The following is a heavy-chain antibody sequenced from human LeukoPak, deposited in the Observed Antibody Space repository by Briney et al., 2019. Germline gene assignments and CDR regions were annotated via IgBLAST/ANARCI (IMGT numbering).Heavy chain of an antibody. CDR3: ARGGRMVYAIRNWFDP. J-gene: IGHJ5*02. CDR1: DGSFSGYY. D-gene: IGHD2-8*01. V-gene: IGHV4-34*01. CDR2: IHQSGNT. Sequence: SETLSLTCAVYDGSFSGYYWNWIRQPPGKGLEWIGEIHQSGNTNYNPSLKSRLTISVDTSKNQFSLRLNSVTAADTAVYYCARGGRMVYAIRNWFDPWGQGTLVTVSS.